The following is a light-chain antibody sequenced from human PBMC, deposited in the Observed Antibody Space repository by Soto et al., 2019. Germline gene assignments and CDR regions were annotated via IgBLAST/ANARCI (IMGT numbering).Light chain of an antibody. V-gene: IGLV1-44*01. CDR2: SNN. CDR1: TSNIGVNS. J-gene: IGLJ1*01. CDR3: AAWDDSLTGLYV. Sequence: QPVLTQPSSASGTPGQRVTIACSGSTSNIGVNSVNWFQQLPGTAPKLLIHSNNLRPSGVPDRFSGSKSGTSASLAISGLQSEDEADYYCAAWDDSLTGLYVFGTGTKVTVL.